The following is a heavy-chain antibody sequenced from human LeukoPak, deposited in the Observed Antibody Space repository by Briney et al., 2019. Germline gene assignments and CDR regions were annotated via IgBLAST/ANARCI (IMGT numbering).Heavy chain of an antibody. D-gene: IGHD2-15*01. V-gene: IGHV1-3*01. Sequence: ASVKVSCKASGYTFTTYAMHWVRQAPGQGLEWMGWINAGNGNTKYSQKFQGRVTITRDTSASTAYMELSSLRSEDAAVYYCARSYCSGGRCYWYYFDYWGQGTLVTVSS. CDR1: GYTFTTYA. J-gene: IGHJ4*02. CDR3: ARSYCSGGRCYWYYFDY. CDR2: INAGNGNT.